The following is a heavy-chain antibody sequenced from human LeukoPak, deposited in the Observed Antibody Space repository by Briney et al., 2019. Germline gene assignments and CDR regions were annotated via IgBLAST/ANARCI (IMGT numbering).Heavy chain of an antibody. D-gene: IGHD3-22*01. J-gene: IGHJ4*02. Sequence: SETLSLTCTVSGVSISSYYWSWIRQPPGKGLEWIGFIFYSGTTNYNPSLKSRVTISVDTSKNQFSLKLSSVTAADTAVYYCARGGWNKFDYWGQGTLVTVSS. CDR2: IFYSGTT. CDR3: ARGGWNKFDY. CDR1: GVSISSYY. V-gene: IGHV4-59*01.